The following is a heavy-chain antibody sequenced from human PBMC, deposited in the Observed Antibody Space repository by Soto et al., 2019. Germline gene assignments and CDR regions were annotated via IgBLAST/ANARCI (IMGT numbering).Heavy chain of an antibody. J-gene: IGHJ3*02. Sequence: ASVKVSCKASGYTFTSYAMHWVRQAPGQRLEWMGWINAGNDNTKYSQKFQGRVTITRDTSASTAYMELSSLRSEDTAVYYCARDCGGDCPDMAFDIWGQGTIVTVSS. D-gene: IGHD2-21*01. CDR2: INAGNDNT. CDR3: ARDCGGDCPDMAFDI. CDR1: GYTFTSYA. V-gene: IGHV1-3*01.